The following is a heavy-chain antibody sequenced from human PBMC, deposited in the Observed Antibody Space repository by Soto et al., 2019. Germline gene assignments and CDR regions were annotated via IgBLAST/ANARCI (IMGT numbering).Heavy chain of an antibody. J-gene: IGHJ4*02. CDR1: GYIIKNYW. CDR3: FRGGVTSRTFDY. Sequence: GESLKISCKASGYIIKNYWIGWVRQMPGQGLEWMGIIFPDDSDTRYSPAFQGHVTISVDKSISTAYVQWSSLKASDSAIYYCFRGGVTSRTFDYWGQGTLVTVSS. D-gene: IGHD3-16*01. CDR2: IFPDDSDT. V-gene: IGHV5-51*01.